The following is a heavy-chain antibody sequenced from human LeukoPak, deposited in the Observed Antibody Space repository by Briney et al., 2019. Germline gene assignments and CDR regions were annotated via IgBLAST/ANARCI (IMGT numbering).Heavy chain of an antibody. CDR2: ISWNSGGI. Sequence: GRSLRLSCAASGFTFDDYAVHWVRQAPGKGLEWVSGISWNSGGIGYADSVKGRFTISRDNAKNSVYLQMNNLRAEDTALYYCAKGYSYGYDYFDYWGQGTLVTVSS. CDR1: GFTFDDYA. V-gene: IGHV3-9*01. D-gene: IGHD5-18*01. J-gene: IGHJ4*02. CDR3: AKGYSYGYDYFDY.